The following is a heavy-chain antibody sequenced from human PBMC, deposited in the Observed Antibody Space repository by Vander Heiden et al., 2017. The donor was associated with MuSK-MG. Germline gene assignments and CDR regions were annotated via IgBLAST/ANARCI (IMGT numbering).Heavy chain of an antibody. V-gene: IGHV4-39*01. CDR2: IYYSGST. CDR1: GGSISSSSYY. CDR3: ARHGYSGYQYFFYYYYGMDV. D-gene: IGHD5-12*01. Sequence: QLQLQESGPGLVKPSETLSLTCTVSGGSISSSSYYWGWIRQPPGKGLEWIGSIYYSGSTYYNPSLKSRVTISVDTSKNQFSLKLSSVTAADTAVYYCARHGYSGYQYFFYYYYGMDVWGQGTTVTVSS. J-gene: IGHJ6*02.